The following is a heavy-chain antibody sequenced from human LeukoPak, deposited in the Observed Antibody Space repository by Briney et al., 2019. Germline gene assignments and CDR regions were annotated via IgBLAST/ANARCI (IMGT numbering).Heavy chain of an antibody. J-gene: IGHJ4*02. D-gene: IGHD6-19*01. Sequence: SETLSLTCTVSGGSISSYYWTWIRQPPGKGLEWIGYIYSSGSANYNPSLKSRVTISEDTSKNQFSLRLNSVTAADTAVYYCARGGWYFHYWGQGTLVTVSS. CDR1: GGSISSYY. CDR3: ARGGWYFHY. V-gene: IGHV4-59*01. CDR2: IYSSGSA.